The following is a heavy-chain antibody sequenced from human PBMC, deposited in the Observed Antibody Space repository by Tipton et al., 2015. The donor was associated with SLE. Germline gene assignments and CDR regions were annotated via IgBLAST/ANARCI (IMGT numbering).Heavy chain of an antibody. J-gene: IGHJ4*02. Sequence: TLSLTCTVSGDSISNGDDYWSWIRQPPGKGLEWIGNIYYGGGTYYNPSLESRVTISLDTSKNQFSLKLSSVTSADTAVYYCARYFYDSSGVCLFDLWGQGTLVTVSS. CDR1: GDSISNGDDY. CDR3: ARYFYDSSGVCLFDL. D-gene: IGHD3-22*01. V-gene: IGHV4-31*03. CDR2: IYYGGGT.